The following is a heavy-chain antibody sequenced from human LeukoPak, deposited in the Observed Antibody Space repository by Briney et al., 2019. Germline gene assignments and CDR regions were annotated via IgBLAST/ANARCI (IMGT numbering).Heavy chain of an antibody. J-gene: IGHJ4*02. V-gene: IGHV3-30*18. CDR1: GFTFSSYD. D-gene: IGHD4-17*01. CDR2: ISYDGGKK. CDR3: AKDRSKGYYGDEFDF. Sequence: PGGSLRLSCAASGFTFSSYDMHWVRQAPGKGLEWVAIISYDGGKKDYADSVKGRFTISRDNSKNTLYLQMNSLRAEDTAVYYCAKDRSKGYYGDEFDFWGQGTLVTVSS.